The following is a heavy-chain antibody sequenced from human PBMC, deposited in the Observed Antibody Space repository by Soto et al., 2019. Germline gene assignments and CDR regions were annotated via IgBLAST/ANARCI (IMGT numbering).Heavy chain of an antibody. D-gene: IGHD5-18*01. J-gene: IGHJ4*02. Sequence: LSLTCTVSGGSISSYYWSWIRQPAGKGLEWIGRIYTSGSTNYNPSLKSRVTMSVDTSKNQFSLKLSSVTAADTAVYYRARDYSYGPAYYFDYWGQGTLVTVSS. CDR2: IYTSGST. CDR3: ARDYSYGPAYYFDY. CDR1: GGSISSYY. V-gene: IGHV4-4*07.